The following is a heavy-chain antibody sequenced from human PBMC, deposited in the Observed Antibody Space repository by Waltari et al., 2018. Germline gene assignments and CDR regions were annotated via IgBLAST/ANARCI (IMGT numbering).Heavy chain of an antibody. D-gene: IGHD1-26*01. CDR2: ISSTSRYI. CDR3: ARDPGSGRYFDY. CDR1: GFSFRSYS. V-gene: IGHV3-21*02. Sequence: EVQLVESGGGLVKPGGSLRLSCAASGFSFRSYSMGWVRQAPGKGLQWVSTISSTSRYIYDTDSLRGRFAISRDNARDSLYLQMNSLRAEDTAVYYCARDPGSGRYFDYWGQGTLVTVSS. J-gene: IGHJ4*02.